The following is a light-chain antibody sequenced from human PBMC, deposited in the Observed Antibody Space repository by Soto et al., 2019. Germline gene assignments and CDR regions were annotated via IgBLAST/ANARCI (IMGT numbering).Light chain of an antibody. J-gene: IGKJ1*01. Sequence: EIVMTQSPATLSVSPGDRAALSCRASQSVGSNLAWYQQKPGQAPRLLIYVESTRATGIPARFSVSGSATEFTLTISSLQSEDFAIYCCQQYNNWPPDRTFGQGTKVEIK. CDR3: QQYNNWPPDRT. CDR1: QSVGSN. V-gene: IGKV3-15*01. CDR2: VES.